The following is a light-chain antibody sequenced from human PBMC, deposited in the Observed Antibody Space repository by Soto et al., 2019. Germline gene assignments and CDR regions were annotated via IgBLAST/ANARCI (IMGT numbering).Light chain of an antibody. V-gene: IGKV4-1*01. CDR3: QQYYSTPWT. Sequence: DIVMTQSPDSLAVSLGERATINCKSSQSVLYSSNNKNYLAWYQQKPGQPPKLLIYWASTRESGVPDRFSGSGSGTDFPHTISSLQAEDVAVYYCQQYYSTPWTFGQGTKVEIK. CDR1: QSVLYSSNNKNY. CDR2: WAS. J-gene: IGKJ1*01.